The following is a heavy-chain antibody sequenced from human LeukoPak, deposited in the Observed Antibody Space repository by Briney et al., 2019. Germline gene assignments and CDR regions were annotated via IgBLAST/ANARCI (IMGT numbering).Heavy chain of an antibody. Sequence: GGSLRLSCAASGFTFSSYGMHWVRQAPGKGLEWVAVISYDGSNKYYADSVKGRFTISRDNSKNTLYLQMNSLRAEDTAVYYCARYGDRYYYYGMDVWGQGTTVTVSS. CDR2: ISYDGSNK. D-gene: IGHD5-18*01. CDR1: GFTFSSYG. J-gene: IGHJ6*02. CDR3: ARYGDRYYYYGMDV. V-gene: IGHV3-30*03.